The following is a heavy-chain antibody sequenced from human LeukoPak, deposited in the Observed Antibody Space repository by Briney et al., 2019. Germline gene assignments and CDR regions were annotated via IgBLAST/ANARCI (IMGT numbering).Heavy chain of an antibody. J-gene: IGHJ4*02. D-gene: IGHD6-19*01. CDR3: ARDDGHISVDY. CDR2: ISAYNGNT. Sequence: RASVTVSFQASGYTFSFYGINWLRQAPGQGLEWMGWISAYNGNTNYAQKFQGRVTMTTDTSTSTLYMEVRSLRSDDTAVYYCARDDGHISVDYLGQGNPVTVSS. CDR1: GYTFSFYG. V-gene: IGHV1-18*01.